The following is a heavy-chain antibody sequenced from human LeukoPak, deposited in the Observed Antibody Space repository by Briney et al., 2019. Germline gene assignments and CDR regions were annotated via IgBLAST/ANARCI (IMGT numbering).Heavy chain of an antibody. D-gene: IGHD6-13*01. J-gene: IGHJ1*01. CDR1: GGSISSSSYY. V-gene: IGHV4-39*07. Sequence: PSETLSLTCTVSGGSISSSSYYWGWIRQPPGKGLEWIGSIYYSGSTYYNPSLKSRVTISVDTSKNQFSLKLSSVTAADTAVYYCARGTGIAAAGYFQHWGQGTLVTVSS. CDR2: IYYSGST. CDR3: ARGTGIAAAGYFQH.